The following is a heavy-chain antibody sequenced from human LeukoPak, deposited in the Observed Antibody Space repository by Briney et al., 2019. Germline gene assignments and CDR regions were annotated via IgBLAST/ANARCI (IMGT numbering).Heavy chain of an antibody. CDR1: GGSISSGGYY. V-gene: IGHV4-31*03. CDR2: IYHSGST. CDR3: ARDHSGNWFDP. J-gene: IGHJ5*02. Sequence: PSETLSLTCIVSGGSISSGGYYWNWIRQHPGGDLEWIGCIYHSGSTYYSPSLKSRLTISLDTSQNQFSLRLTSVTAADTAVYYCARDHSGNWFDPWGQGTLVTVSS. D-gene: IGHD3-10*01.